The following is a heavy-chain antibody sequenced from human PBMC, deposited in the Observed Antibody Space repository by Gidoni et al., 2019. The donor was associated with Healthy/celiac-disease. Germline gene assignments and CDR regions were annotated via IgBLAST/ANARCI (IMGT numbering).Heavy chain of an antibody. Sequence: QVQLVQSGAEVKKPGSSVKVSCKASGGPFSSYAISWVRQAPGQGLEWMGGIIPIFGTANYAQKFQGRVTITADESTSTAYMELSSLRSEDTAVYYCARAGIVVVPAAIYYYYGMDVWGQGTTVTVSS. J-gene: IGHJ6*02. CDR2: IIPIFGTA. D-gene: IGHD2-2*02. CDR3: ARAGIVVVPAAIYYYYGMDV. CDR1: GGPFSSYA. V-gene: IGHV1-69*01.